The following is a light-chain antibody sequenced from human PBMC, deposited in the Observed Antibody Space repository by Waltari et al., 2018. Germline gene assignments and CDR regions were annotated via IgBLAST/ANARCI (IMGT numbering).Light chain of an antibody. CDR1: SSNIGAGYD. CDR2: GNS. J-gene: IGLJ2*01. CDR3: QSYDSSLSGGV. Sequence: QSVLTQPPSVSGAPGQRVTISCTGSSSNIGAGYDVHWYQQLPGTAPKLLMYGNSNRPSGVPDRFSGSKSGTSASLAITGLQAEYEADYYCQSYDSSLSGGVFGGGTKLTVL. V-gene: IGLV1-40*01.